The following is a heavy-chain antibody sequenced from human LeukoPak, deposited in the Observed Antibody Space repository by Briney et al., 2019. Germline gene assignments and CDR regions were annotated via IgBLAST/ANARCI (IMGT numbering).Heavy chain of an antibody. CDR2: IYYSGST. J-gene: IGHJ4*02. V-gene: IGHV4-39*01. Sequence: SETLSLTCTVSGGSISSSSYFWGWIRQPPGKGLEWIGSIYYSGSTHYNPSLKSRVTISVDTSKNQFSLKLSSVTAADTAVYYCARSTYDSSGYYYFDYWGQGTLVTVSS. CDR3: ARSTYDSSGYYYFDY. D-gene: IGHD3-22*01. CDR1: GGSISSSSYF.